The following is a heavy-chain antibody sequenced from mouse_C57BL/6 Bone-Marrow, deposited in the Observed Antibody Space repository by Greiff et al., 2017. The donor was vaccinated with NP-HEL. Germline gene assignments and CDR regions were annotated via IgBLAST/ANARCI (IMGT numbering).Heavy chain of an antibody. CDR3: LPYYYGSSYL. CDR1: GYTFTSYG. D-gene: IGHD1-1*01. CDR2: IYPRSGYP. V-gene: IGHV1-81*01. Sequence: VQLQESGAELARPGASVKLSCKASGYTFTSYGISWVKQRTGQGLEWIGEIYPRSGYPYYNEKFKGKATLTADKYSSTAYIELRSLPSEYSAVYFCLPYYYGSSYLWGQGTLVTVSA. J-gene: IGHJ3*01.